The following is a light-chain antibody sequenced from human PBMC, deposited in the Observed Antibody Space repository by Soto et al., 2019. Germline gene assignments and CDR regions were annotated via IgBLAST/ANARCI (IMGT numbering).Light chain of an antibody. CDR3: HKYFRSPIN. CDR1: RSIGSY. V-gene: IGKV1-39*01. Sequence: DIQVTQSRSSVSASVGYRVTITCRASRSIGSYLNWYRQKPGKAPELLIYAASHLQREVPDRFSGSGSGTDFTLTVSGLQAEDVAIYYCHKYFRSPINFGGGTKVDIK. J-gene: IGKJ4*01. CDR2: AAS.